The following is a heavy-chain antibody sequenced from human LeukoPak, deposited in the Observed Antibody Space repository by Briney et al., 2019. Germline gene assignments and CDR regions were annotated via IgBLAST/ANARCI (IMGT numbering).Heavy chain of an antibody. CDR1: GYTFTGYY. CDR2: INPNSGGT. Sequence: ASVKVSCKASGYTFTGYYMHWVRQAPGQGLEWMGWINPNSGGTNYAQKFQGRVTITTDESTSTAYMELSSLRSEDTAVYYCAGEPVPTEPKGEGYGSGSYYNGHAFDIWGQGTMVTVSS. D-gene: IGHD3-10*01. V-gene: IGHV1-2*02. J-gene: IGHJ3*02. CDR3: AGEPVPTEPKGEGYGSGSYYNGHAFDI.